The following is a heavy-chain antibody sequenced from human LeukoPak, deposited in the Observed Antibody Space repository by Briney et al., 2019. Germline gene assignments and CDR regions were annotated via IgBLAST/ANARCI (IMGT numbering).Heavy chain of an antibody. D-gene: IGHD6-19*01. Sequence: SGGSLRLSCAASGFTLSSYEMNWVRQATGKGLEWVSYISSSGSTIYYADSVKGRFTISRDNAKNSLYLQMNSLRAEDTAVYYCARVGSSGWLEYYFDYWGQGTLVTVSS. J-gene: IGHJ4*02. V-gene: IGHV3-48*03. CDR3: ARVGSSGWLEYYFDY. CDR2: ISSSGSTI. CDR1: GFTLSSYE.